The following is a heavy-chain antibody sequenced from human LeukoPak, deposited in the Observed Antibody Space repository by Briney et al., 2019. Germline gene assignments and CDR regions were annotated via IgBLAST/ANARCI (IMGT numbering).Heavy chain of an antibody. Sequence: ASVEVSCRASGYTFTSYGISWVRRAPGQGLEWMGWISAYNGNTNYAQKLQGRVTMTTDTSTSTAYMELRSLRSDDTAVYYCARARTMYYYDSSVDWGQGTLVTVSS. CDR3: ARARTMYYYDSSVD. J-gene: IGHJ4*02. D-gene: IGHD3-22*01. CDR2: ISAYNGNT. V-gene: IGHV1-18*01. CDR1: GYTFTSYG.